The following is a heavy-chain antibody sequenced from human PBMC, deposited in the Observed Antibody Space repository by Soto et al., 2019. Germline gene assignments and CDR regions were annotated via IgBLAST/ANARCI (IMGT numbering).Heavy chain of an antibody. CDR3: ASKTRDSSGYYSYFDY. CDR2: IYHSGST. V-gene: IGHV4-30-2*01. CDR1: GGSISSGVYS. Sequence: PSETLSLTCAVSGGSISSGVYSGIWIRQPPGKGLEWIGYIYHSGSTYYNPSLKSRVTISVDRSKNQFSLKLSSVTAADTAVYYCASKTRDSSGYYSYFDYWGQGTLVTVSS. D-gene: IGHD3-22*01. J-gene: IGHJ4*02.